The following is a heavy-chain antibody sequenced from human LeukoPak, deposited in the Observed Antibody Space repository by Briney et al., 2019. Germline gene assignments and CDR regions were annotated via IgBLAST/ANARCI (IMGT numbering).Heavy chain of an antibody. Sequence: GGSLRLSCAASGFTFSSYGMHWVRQAPGKGLEWEAVIWYDGSNKYYADSVKGRFTISSDNSKNTLYLQMNSLRAEDTAVYYCARDESADSSSWYDFDYWGQGTLVTVSS. CDR2: IWYDGSNK. CDR3: ARDESADSSSWYDFDY. D-gene: IGHD6-13*01. CDR1: GFTFSSYG. V-gene: IGHV3-33*01. J-gene: IGHJ4*02.